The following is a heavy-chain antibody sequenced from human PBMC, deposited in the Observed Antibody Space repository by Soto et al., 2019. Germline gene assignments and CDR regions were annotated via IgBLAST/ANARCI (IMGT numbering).Heavy chain of an antibody. Sequence: QVQLVQSGAEVKKPGASVKVSCKASGYTFTTHGISWVRQVPGQGLGWMGWVRGDNGHTNYAQRLQDRVTMTKDTSTNRVYMGLRSLRSDETAVYYCARDLGYCRSGTCYREWFDPWGQGPGVTVSS. CDR2: VRGDNGHT. CDR3: ARDLGYCRSGTCYREWFDP. J-gene: IGHJ5*02. D-gene: IGHD2-15*01. V-gene: IGHV1-18*01. CDR1: GYTFTTHG.